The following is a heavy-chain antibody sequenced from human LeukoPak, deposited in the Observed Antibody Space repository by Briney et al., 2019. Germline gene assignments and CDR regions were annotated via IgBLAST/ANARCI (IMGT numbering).Heavy chain of an antibody. V-gene: IGHV3-21*04. CDR1: GFTFSSYT. Sequence: PGGSLRLSCAASGFTFSSYTMSWVRQAPGKGLEWVSSIGSSSSYIHYADSVKGRFTISRDNAKNSLYLQMNSLRVEDTALYYCAKDTGYYGSGSYWDYWGQGTLVTVSS. CDR2: IGSSSSYI. CDR3: AKDTGYYGSGSYWDY. D-gene: IGHD3-10*01. J-gene: IGHJ4*02.